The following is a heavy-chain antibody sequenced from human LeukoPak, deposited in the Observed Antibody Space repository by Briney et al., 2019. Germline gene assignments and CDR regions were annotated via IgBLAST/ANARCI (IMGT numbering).Heavy chain of an antibody. CDR2: IYHSGST. J-gene: IGHJ4*02. V-gene: IGHV4-38-2*02. CDR3: ARDREGGSYSYFDY. D-gene: IGHD1-26*01. CDR1: GYSISSGYY. Sequence: SETLSLTCTVSGYSISSGYYWGWIRQPPGKGLEWIGSIYHSGSTYYNPSLKSRVTISVDTSKNQFSLKLSSVTAADTAVYYCARDREGGSYSYFDYWGQGTLVTVSS.